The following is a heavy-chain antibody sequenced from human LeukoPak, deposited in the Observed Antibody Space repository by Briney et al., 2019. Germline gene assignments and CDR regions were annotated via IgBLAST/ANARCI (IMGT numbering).Heavy chain of an antibody. CDR3: ARDKEYAFDY. Sequence: GGSLRLSCAASGFTFSSYTMNWVRQAPGKGLEWVSHIRTDSSTMFYSDSVKGRFTIYRDNARNSLYLQMSSLRDEDTAVYYCARDKEYAFDYWGQGTLVTVSS. D-gene: IGHD2-2*01. J-gene: IGHJ4*02. V-gene: IGHV3-48*02. CDR1: GFTFSSYT. CDR2: IRTDSSTM.